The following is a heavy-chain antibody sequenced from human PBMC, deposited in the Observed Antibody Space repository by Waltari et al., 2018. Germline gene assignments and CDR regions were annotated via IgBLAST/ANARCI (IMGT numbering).Heavy chain of an antibody. V-gene: IGHV3-48*01. J-gene: IGHJ4*02. CDR3: AKAKAARLYYFDY. Sequence: VQLVESGGGLVQPGGSLRLSCAASGFTFSNYNFNWVHQAPGKGMEWVSFLSSGGGTIFYPESVKGRFTISRDNSKNTLYLQMNSLRAEDTAMYYCAKAKAARLYYFDYWGQGTLVTVSS. D-gene: IGHD2-15*01. CDR2: LSSGGGTI. CDR1: GFTFSNYN.